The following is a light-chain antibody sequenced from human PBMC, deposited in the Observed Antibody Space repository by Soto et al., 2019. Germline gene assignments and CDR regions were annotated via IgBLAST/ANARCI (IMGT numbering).Light chain of an antibody. V-gene: IGKV3-11*01. J-gene: IGKJ4*01. CDR1: QSVRNS. CDR2: DAS. CDR3: QQRSKWPLT. Sequence: EIVLTQSPATLSLSPGERATLSCRASQSVRNSLAWYQQKPGQAPRLLIYDASSMATGIPARFSGSGSGTDFTLTISSLEPEDFAVYYCQQRSKWPLTFGGGTKVEIK.